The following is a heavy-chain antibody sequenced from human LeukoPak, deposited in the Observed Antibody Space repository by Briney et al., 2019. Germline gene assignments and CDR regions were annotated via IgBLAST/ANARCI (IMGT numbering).Heavy chain of an antibody. Sequence: PGRSLRLSCAASGLIFSSYCMHWVRQAPGKGLEWVAVISSDGNNTYYADSLKGRFTISRDNSNNTLYLQMDSLRAEDTAVYYCAKDSGYGRGLYYYGMDVWGKGTTVPVSS. V-gene: IGHV3-30*18. CDR3: AKDSGYGRGLYYYGMDV. J-gene: IGHJ6*04. D-gene: IGHD6-13*01. CDR2: ISSDGNNT. CDR1: GLIFSSYC.